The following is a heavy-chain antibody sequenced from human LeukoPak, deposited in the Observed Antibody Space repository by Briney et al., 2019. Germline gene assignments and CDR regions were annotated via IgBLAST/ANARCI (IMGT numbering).Heavy chain of an antibody. CDR2: ISDSGGST. J-gene: IGHJ4*02. CDR3: AKTTHIGVVSPFDF. Sequence: PGGSLRLSCAASGFSFSTYAVSCVRQAPGKGLEWVSVISDSGGSTYYAESVKGRFTLSRDNSKNTLYLQMNSLRAEDTAVYYCAKTTHIGVVSPFDFWGQGTLVTVSS. D-gene: IGHD2-2*01. V-gene: IGHV3-23*01. CDR1: GFSFSTYA.